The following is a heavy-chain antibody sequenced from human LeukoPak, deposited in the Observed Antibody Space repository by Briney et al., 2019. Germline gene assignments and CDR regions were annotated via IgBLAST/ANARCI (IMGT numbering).Heavy chain of an antibody. V-gene: IGHV1-2*02. D-gene: IGHD3-10*01. CDR3: AREIGLSGSGSPDLSNYYYYMDV. CDR2: INPNSGGT. CDR1: GYTFTGYY. Sequence: ASVKVSCKASGYTFTGYYMHWVRQAPGQGLEWMGWINPNSGGTNYAQKFQGRVTMTRDTSISTAYMELSRLRSDDTAVYYCAREIGLSGSGSPDLSNYYYYMDVWAKGPRSPSP. J-gene: IGHJ6*03.